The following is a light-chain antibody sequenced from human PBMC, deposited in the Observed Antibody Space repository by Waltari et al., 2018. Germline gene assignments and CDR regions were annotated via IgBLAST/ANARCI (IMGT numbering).Light chain of an antibody. CDR1: SSNIGNDY. CDR3: GTWDTSLSALI. V-gene: IGLV1-51*02. Sequence: QSVLTQPPSVSAAPGQKVTISCSGSSSNIGNDYVSWYQQLPGTAPKLFIYENNKRPSGMPDRVSGSKSGTSATLGSTGLQTGDEADYYCGTWDTSLSALIFGGGTKLTVL. CDR2: ENN. J-gene: IGLJ2*01.